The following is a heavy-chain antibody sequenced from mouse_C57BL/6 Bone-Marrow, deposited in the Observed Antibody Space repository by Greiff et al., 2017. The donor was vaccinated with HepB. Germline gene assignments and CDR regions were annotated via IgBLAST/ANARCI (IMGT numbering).Heavy chain of an antibody. J-gene: IGHJ1*03. CDR2: ISSGSSTI. V-gene: IGHV5-17*01. CDR1: VFTFSDYG. CDR3: ARDDWYFDV. Sequence: DVKLVESGGGLVKPGGSLKLSCAASVFTFSDYGMHWVRQAPEKGLEWVAYISSGSSTIYYADTVKGRFTISRDNAKNTLFLQMTSLRSEDTAMYYCARDDWYFDVWGTGTTVTVSS.